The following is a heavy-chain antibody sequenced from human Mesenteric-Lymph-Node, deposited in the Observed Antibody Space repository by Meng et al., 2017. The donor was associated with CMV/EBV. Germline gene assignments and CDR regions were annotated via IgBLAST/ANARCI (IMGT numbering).Heavy chain of an antibody. CDR2: IYYTGSP. J-gene: IGHJ4*02. D-gene: IGHD3-10*01. CDR1: GGSLSSGTYY. V-gene: IGHV4-61*01. CDR3: ARGTNYYGSGDY. Sequence: VSGGSLSSGTYYWSWLRQPPGRGLDWIGYIYYTGSPNYHPSLRSRVTISVDTSKNQFSLKLSSVTAADTAVYYCARGTNYYGSGDYWGQGALVTVSS.